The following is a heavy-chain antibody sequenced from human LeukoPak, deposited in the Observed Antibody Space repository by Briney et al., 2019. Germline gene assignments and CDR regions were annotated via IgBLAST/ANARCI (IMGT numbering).Heavy chain of an antibody. Sequence: SETLSLTCTVSGGSISSYYWNWIRQPPGKGLEWIGYIYYSGTTNYNPSLKSRVSMSVDTSKNQFSLKLSSVTAADAAVYYCARGPHWDPHFDYWGQGTLVTVSS. D-gene: IGHD7-27*01. J-gene: IGHJ4*02. CDR1: GGSISSYY. V-gene: IGHV4-59*01. CDR3: ARGPHWDPHFDY. CDR2: IYYSGTT.